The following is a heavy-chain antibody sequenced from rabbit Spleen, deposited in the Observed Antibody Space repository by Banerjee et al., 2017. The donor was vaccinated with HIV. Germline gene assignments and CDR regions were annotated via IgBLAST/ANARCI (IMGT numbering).Heavy chain of an antibody. V-gene: IGHV1S40*01. CDR2: IYTGDGNT. CDR1: GFSFIAGYY. D-gene: IGHD1-1*01. J-gene: IGHJ6*01. CDR3: ARDTSSSFSSYGMDL. Sequence: QSLEESGGDLVKPRASLTLTCTASGFSFIAGYYMCWVRQAPGKGLEWIACIYTGDGNTYYASWAKGRFTISKTSSTTVTLQMTSLTAADTATYFCARDTSSSFSSYGMDLWGQGTLVTVS.